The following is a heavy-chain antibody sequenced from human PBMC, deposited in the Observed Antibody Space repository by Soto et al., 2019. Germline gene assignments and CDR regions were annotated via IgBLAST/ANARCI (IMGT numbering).Heavy chain of an antibody. D-gene: IGHD4-17*01. CDR1: GGSISGTSYY. CDR3: ARHDFGDYGPFDY. Sequence: QLQLQESGPGLVKPSETLSLTCTVSGGSISGTSYYWGWIRQPPGNGLEWIATIYYSERTYYNPSLMCRVTISVDTSKNQFSLKLSSVTAADTALYYCARHDFGDYGPFDYWGQGTLVTVSS. CDR2: IYYSERT. J-gene: IGHJ4*02. V-gene: IGHV4-39*01.